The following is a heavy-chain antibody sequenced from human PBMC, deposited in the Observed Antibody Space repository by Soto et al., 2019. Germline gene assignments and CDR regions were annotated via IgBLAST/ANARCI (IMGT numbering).Heavy chain of an antibody. Sequence: PSQTLSLTCAISGDSVSSNSAAWNWIRQSPSRGLEWLGRTYYRSKWYNDYAVSVKSRITINPDTSKNQFSLQLNSVTPEDTAVYYCARGVATTLYYYYYGMDVWGQGTTVTVSS. CDR3: ARGVATTLYYYYYGMDV. V-gene: IGHV6-1*01. D-gene: IGHD5-12*01. J-gene: IGHJ6*02. CDR2: TYYRSKWYN. CDR1: GDSVSSNSAA.